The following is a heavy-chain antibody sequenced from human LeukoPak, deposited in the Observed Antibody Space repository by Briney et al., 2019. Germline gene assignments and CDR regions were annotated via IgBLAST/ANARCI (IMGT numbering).Heavy chain of an antibody. J-gene: IGHJ6*02. CDR3: ARHTGYYYDSSEGV. D-gene: IGHD3-22*01. CDR2: IYYSGST. CDR1: GGSISSXY. V-gene: IGHV4-59*08. Sequence: PXETXXXXXXVSGGSISSXYXXXIRXPPGKGXXXXGYIYYSGSTNYSPSLKSRVTISVDTSKNQFSLKLSSVTAADTAVYYCARHTGYYYDSSEGVWGQGTTVTVSS.